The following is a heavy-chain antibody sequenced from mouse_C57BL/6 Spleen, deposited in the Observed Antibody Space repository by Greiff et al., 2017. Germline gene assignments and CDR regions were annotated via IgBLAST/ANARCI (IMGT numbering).Heavy chain of an antibody. Sequence: QVQLKESGAELVRPGASVTLSCKASGYTFTDYEMHWVKQTPVHGLEWIGAIDPETGGTAYTQKFKGKAILTADKSSSTAYMELRSLTSADSAVYYCTRSLMVTTKAMDYWGQGTSVTVSS. CDR2: IDPETGGT. V-gene: IGHV1-15*01. J-gene: IGHJ4*01. D-gene: IGHD2-3*01. CDR3: TRSLMVTTKAMDY. CDR1: GYTFTDYE.